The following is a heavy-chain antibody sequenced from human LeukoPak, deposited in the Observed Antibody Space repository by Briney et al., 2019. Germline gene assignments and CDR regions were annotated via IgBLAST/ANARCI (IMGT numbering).Heavy chain of an antibody. CDR2: INHSGST. J-gene: IGHJ4*02. V-gene: IGHV4-34*01. Sequence: PSETLSLTCAVYGGSFSRYYWSWIRQPPGKGLEWIGEINHSGSTNYNPSLKSRVTISVDTSKNQFSLKLSSVTAADTAVYYCASGGATTSPGDYWGQGTLVTVSS. CDR3: ASGGATTSPGDY. CDR1: GGSFSRYY. D-gene: IGHD1-26*01.